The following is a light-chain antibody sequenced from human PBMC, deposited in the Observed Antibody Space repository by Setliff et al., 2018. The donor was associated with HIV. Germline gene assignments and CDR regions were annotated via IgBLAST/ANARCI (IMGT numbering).Light chain of an antibody. V-gene: IGLV1-44*01. Sequence: QSVLTQPPSASGTPGQRVTISCSGSSSNIGSNTVNWYQQLPGTAPKLLIYRNNQRPSGVPDRFSGSKSGTSASLAISGLQSEDEADYYCAAWDDSLNVYVFGTGTKVTVL. CDR3: AAWDDSLNVYV. CDR1: SSNIGSNT. CDR2: RNN. J-gene: IGLJ1*01.